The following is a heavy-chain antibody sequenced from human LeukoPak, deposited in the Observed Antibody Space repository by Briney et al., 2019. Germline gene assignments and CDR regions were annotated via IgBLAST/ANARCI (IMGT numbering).Heavy chain of an antibody. CDR3: ARGIVLLDAFDI. V-gene: IGHV4-59*01. D-gene: IGHD3-22*01. CDR1: GGSISSYY. J-gene: IGHJ3*02. Sequence: SETLSLTCTVSGGSISSYYWSWIRQPPGKGLEWIGYIYYSGSTNYNPSLKSRVTISVDTSKNQFSLKLSSVTAADTAVYFCARGIVLLDAFDIWGQGTMVTVSS. CDR2: IYYSGST.